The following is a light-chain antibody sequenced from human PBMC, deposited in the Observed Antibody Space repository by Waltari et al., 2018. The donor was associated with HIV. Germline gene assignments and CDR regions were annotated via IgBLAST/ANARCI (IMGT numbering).Light chain of an antibody. CDR3: CAYAASSTFVV. CDR1: SRDVGSYYL. V-gene: IGLV2-23*02. Sequence: QSALTQPASVSGSPGQSLTISCPGTSRDVGSYYLVSWYQPHPGKAPKLVIYQVSKRPSVVSNRFSGSKSGNTASLTISGLEAEDGTDYYCCAYAASSTFVVFGGGTKLTVL. J-gene: IGLJ2*01. CDR2: QVS.